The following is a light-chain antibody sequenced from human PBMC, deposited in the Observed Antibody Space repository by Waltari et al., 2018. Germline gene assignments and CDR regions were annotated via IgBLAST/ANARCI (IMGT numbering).Light chain of an antibody. CDR1: QTFSNY. V-gene: IGKV1-39*01. CDR2: EES. J-gene: IGKJ2*01. Sequence: DIQMTQSPSSLSASVGDRVTISCRASQTFSNYLHWYQQKPGKAPNLLIYEESTLQSGIPSRFSGSGSWTDVTLTISSLQPEDFATYYCQQTYSFPRTFGQGTNLEIK. CDR3: QQTYSFPRT.